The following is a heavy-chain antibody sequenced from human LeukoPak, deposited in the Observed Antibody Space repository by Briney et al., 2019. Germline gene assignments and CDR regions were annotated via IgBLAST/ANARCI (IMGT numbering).Heavy chain of an antibody. J-gene: IGHJ4*02. CDR3: AKQWVDC. CDR2: ISESGHDT. D-gene: IGHD1-26*01. CDR1: GFTFSSYA. Sequence: PGGSLRLSCAASGFTFSSYAMNWVRQAPGKGLDWVASISESGHDTNYADFVKGRFTASRDNSKNTLYLQLNSLRVDDTAVYYCAKQWVDCWGQGTLVTVSS. V-gene: IGHV3-23*01.